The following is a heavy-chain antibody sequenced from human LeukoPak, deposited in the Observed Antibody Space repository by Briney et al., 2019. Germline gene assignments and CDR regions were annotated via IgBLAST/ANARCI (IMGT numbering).Heavy chain of an antibody. Sequence: PSETLSLTCAVYGGSFSGYYWSWIRQPPGKGLEWIGEINHSGYTNYNPSLKSRVTISVDTSKNQFSLKLSSVSAAETGVYYCARDHVRLLRVGSPYNWFDPCGQGTLVTVSS. CDR2: INHSGYT. D-gene: IGHD5-12*01. CDR1: GGSFSGYY. CDR3: ARDHVRLLRVGSPYNWFDP. V-gene: IGHV4-34*01. J-gene: IGHJ5*02.